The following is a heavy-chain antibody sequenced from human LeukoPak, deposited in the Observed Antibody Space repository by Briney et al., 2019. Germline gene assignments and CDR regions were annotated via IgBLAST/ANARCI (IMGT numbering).Heavy chain of an antibody. V-gene: IGHV3-30*04. Sequence: GGSLRLSCAASGFTFSSYAMHWVRQAPGKGLEWVAVISYDGSNKYYADSVKGRFTISGDNSKNTLYLQMNSLRAEDTAVYYCARPRGDGYISGFDYWGQGTLVTVSS. CDR3: ARPRGDGYISGFDY. CDR2: ISYDGSNK. CDR1: GFTFSSYA. D-gene: IGHD5-24*01. J-gene: IGHJ4*02.